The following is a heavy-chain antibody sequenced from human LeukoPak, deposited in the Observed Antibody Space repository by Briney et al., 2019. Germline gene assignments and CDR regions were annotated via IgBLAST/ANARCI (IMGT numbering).Heavy chain of an antibody. CDR1: GFTFSNFG. V-gene: IGHV3-30*18. CDR3: AKDADTATIIYWYFDL. CDR2: ISDDGSNT. J-gene: IGHJ2*01. D-gene: IGHD5-18*01. Sequence: GRSLRLSCAASGFTFSNFGIHWVRQAPGKGLEWVAVISDDGSNTFYADSVKGRFTISRDNSKNTLYLQLNSLRPEDTAVYYCAKDADTATIIYWYFDLWGRGTLVTVSS.